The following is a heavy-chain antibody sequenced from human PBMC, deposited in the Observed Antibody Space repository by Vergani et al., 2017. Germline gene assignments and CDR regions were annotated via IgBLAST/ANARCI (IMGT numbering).Heavy chain of an antibody. CDR1: GGSISSYY. CDR3: ARDRGIVGATTGGMDV. Sequence: QVQLQESGPGLVKPSETLSLTCTVSGGSISSYYWSWIRQPPGKGLEWIGYIYYSGSTNSNPSLKSRVTISVDTSKNQFSLKLSSVTAADTAVYYCARDRGIVGATTGGMDVWGQGSTVTVSS. D-gene: IGHD1-26*01. J-gene: IGHJ6*02. V-gene: IGHV4-59*01. CDR2: IYYSGST.